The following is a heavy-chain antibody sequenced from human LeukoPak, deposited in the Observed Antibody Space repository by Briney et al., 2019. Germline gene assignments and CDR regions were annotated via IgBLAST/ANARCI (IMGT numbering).Heavy chain of an antibody. V-gene: IGHV3-23*01. J-gene: IGHJ6*02. CDR1: XXIXXSXX. CDR3: ARVRYGELDV. Sequence: XLXCXXSXXIXXSXXXSXXRQAPXKGLEWVSSMSGSGGSTYYADSVKGRFTISRDDSKNTLYLQMNSLRAEDTAVYYCARVRYGELDVWGQGTTVTVSS. D-gene: IGHD4-17*01. CDR2: MSGSGGST.